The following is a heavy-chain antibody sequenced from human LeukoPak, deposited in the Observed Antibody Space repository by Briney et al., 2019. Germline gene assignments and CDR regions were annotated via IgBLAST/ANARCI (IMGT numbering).Heavy chain of an antibody. CDR2: INHSGST. D-gene: IGHD4-17*01. CDR3: ATPLGYGDPFDY. J-gene: IGHJ4*02. CDR1: GGSFSGYY. Sequence: SETLSLTCAVYGGSFSGYYWSWIRQPPGKGLEWIGEINHSGSTNYNPSLKSRVTISVDTSKNQFSLKLSSVTAADTAVYYCATPLGYGDPFDYWGQGTLVTVSS. V-gene: IGHV4-34*01.